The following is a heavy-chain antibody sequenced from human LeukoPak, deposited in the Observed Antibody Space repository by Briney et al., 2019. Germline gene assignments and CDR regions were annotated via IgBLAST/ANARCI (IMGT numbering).Heavy chain of an antibody. Sequence: GGSLRLSCAASGFTVSSSYISWVRQAPGKGLKWVSVIYSAGSTYYADSVKGRFTISRDNSKNTLYLQLNSLRPEDTAVYYCARDLVAAREDYHYCGSDVWGQGTTVTVS. CDR1: GFTVSSSY. V-gene: IGHV3-66*02. D-gene: IGHD2-15*01. J-gene: IGHJ6*02. CDR2: IYSAGST. CDR3: ARDLVAAREDYHYCGSDV.